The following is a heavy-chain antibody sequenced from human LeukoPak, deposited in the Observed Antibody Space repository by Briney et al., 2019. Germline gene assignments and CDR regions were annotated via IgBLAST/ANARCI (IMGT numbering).Heavy chain of an antibody. J-gene: IGHJ4*02. Sequence: PGGSLRLSCAASGFTFSNYGMHWVRQPPGQGLEWVALVWDDGTKKYYADSVKGRFTISRDNSGNTVTLHMNNLGSEDTVVYCCARGGLEPLSLLLLDSWGQGNLVIVSS. CDR1: GFTFSNYG. V-gene: IGHV3-33*01. D-gene: IGHD2/OR15-2a*01. CDR2: VWDDGTKK. CDR3: ARGGLEPLSLLLLDS.